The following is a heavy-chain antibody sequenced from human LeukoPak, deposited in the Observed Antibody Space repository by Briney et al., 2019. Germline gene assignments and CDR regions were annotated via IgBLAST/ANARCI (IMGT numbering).Heavy chain of an antibody. V-gene: IGHV4-59*01. D-gene: IGHD3-16*01. CDR1: GGSIGGYY. CDR2: IHYSGST. J-gene: IGHJ4*02. Sequence: KPSETLSLTCTVSGGSIGGYYWSWIRQPPGKGLEWIGYIHYSGSTNYNPSLKSRVTISVDTSKNQFSLKLSSVTAADTAVYYCARIIIMSYRYFDYWGQGTLVTVSS. CDR3: ARIIIMSYRYFDY.